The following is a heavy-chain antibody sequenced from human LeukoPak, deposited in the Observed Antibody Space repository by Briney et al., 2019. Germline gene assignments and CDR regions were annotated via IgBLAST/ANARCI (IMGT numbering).Heavy chain of an antibody. V-gene: IGHV4-34*01. CDR2: INHSGST. J-gene: IGHJ4*02. CDR3: ARVYSSTWYRGSLYFDY. Sequence: SETLSLTCAVYGGSFSGYYWSWIRQPPGKGLEWIGEINHSGSTNYNPSLKSRVTISVDTSKNQFSLKLSPVTAADTAIYYCARVYSSTWYRGSLYFDYWGQGTLVTVSS. CDR1: GGSFSGYY. D-gene: IGHD6-13*01.